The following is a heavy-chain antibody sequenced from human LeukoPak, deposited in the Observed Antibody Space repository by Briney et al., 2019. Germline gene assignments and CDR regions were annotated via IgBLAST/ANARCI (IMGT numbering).Heavy chain of an antibody. V-gene: IGHV3-74*01. CDR2: INTDGGST. Sequence: GGCLRLSCAASGFTFGSYWMHWVHQAPGKGLVWVSRINTDGGSTTYADSVKGRFTISRDNAKNTLYLQMNSLRAEDTAVYYCGRGFSIVPAGIPDYWGLGTLVTVSS. CDR1: GFTFGSYW. J-gene: IGHJ4*02. CDR3: GRGFSIVPAGIPDY. D-gene: IGHD2-2*02.